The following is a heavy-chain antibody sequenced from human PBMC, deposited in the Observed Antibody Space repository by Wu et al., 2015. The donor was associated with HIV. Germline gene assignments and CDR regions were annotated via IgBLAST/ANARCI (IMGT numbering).Heavy chain of an antibody. V-gene: IGHV1-8*03. CDR2: MNPNSGNT. CDR1: GYTFTSYD. CDR3: ARYGGLSIGPWVYWYFDL. D-gene: IGHD3-16*01. Sequence: QVQLVQSGAEVKKPGASVKVSCKASGYTFTSYDINWVRQATGQGLEWMGWMNPNSGNTGYAQKFQGRVTITRNTSISTAYMELSSLRSEDTAVYYCARYGGLSIGPWVYWYFDLWGRGTLVTVSS. J-gene: IGHJ2*01.